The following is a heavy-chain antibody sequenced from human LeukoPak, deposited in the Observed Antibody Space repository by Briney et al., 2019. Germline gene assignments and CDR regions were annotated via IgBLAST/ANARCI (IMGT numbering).Heavy chain of an antibody. CDR3: ARGARITMIVAFDP. J-gene: IGHJ5*02. CDR1: GFTFSDYY. CDR2: ISSSSSYI. D-gene: IGHD3-22*01. Sequence: GGSLRLSCAASGFTFSDYYMSWIRQAPGKGLGWVSYISSSSSYIYYADSVKGRFTISRDNAKNSLYLQMNSLRAEDTAVYYCARGARITMIVAFDPWGQGTLVTVSS. V-gene: IGHV3-11*06.